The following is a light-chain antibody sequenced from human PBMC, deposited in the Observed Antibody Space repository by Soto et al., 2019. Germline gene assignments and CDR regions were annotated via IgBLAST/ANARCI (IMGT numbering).Light chain of an antibody. Sequence: QSVLTQPPSVTGAPGQSVTISCTGGSSNIGAGYDVHWYRQLPGTAPKLLIYGNSNRPSGVPDRFSGSKAGTSASLALTGLQAEDEADYYCQSYDSSLSGPYLFGNGNKLTV. J-gene: IGLJ1*01. CDR2: GNS. CDR1: SSNIGAGYD. CDR3: QSYDSSLSGPYL. V-gene: IGLV1-40*01.